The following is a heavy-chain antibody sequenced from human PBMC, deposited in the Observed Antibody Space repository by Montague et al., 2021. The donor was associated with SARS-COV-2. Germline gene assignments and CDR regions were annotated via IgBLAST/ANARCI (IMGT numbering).Heavy chain of an antibody. CDR1: GGSINDHY. CDR2: ISSNGKT. J-gene: IGHJ2*01. CDR3: ARRGYYDSAGYYWYLDL. V-gene: IGHV4-4*09. Sequence: SETLSLTCTVSGGSINDHYRSWIRQPPGKGLEWIGYISSNGKTNYNPSLKSRVTLSADASRNEFSLKLDSVTAADTAVYFCARRGYYDSAGYYWYLDLWGRGMLVTVSS. D-gene: IGHD3-22*01.